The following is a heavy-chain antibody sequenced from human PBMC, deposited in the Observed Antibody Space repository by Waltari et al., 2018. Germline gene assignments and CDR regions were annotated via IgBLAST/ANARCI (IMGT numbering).Heavy chain of an antibody. CDR3: ARDPLIGSVHGMDV. Sequence: VQLVESGGGLVQPGGSLRLSSPAPGFNFNLSSMNWVRRAPGKGLEWISYIISQSTTIYYADSVNDRFTISRDNAKNSLYLKRNSLRAEDTAVYYCARDPLIGSVHGMDVWGQGTTVTVSS. V-gene: IGHV3-48*01. D-gene: IGHD1-20*01. CDR1: GFNFNLSS. J-gene: IGHJ6*02. CDR2: IISQSTTI.